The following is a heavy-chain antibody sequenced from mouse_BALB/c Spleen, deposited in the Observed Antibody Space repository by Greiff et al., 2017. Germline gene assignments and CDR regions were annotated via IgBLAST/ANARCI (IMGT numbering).Heavy chain of an antibody. CDR3: AGDEGSFDY. J-gene: IGHJ2*01. V-gene: IGHV7-3*02. CDR2: IRNKANGYTT. Sequence: EVQRVESGGGLVQPGGSLRLSCATSGFTFTDYYMRWVRQPPGKALEWLGFIRNKANGYTTEYSASVKGRCTISRDNSQSIRYLQMNTLGAEDSASYYCAGDEGSFDYWGQGTTLTVSS. CDR1: GFTFTDYY.